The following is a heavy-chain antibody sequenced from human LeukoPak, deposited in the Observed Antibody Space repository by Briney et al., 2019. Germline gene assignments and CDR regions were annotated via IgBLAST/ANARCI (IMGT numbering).Heavy chain of an antibody. V-gene: IGHV3-23*01. CDR3: SCGTTNWSFFDF. CDR1: GFTSSSYS. J-gene: IGHJ4*02. Sequence: GGALRLSCADCGFTSSSYSMIGVRQAPARELEGVSGISGIGGSTYYEDSVKGRFTISRDNSKNTLYLQMNRLRAEDTAVYFCSCGTTNWSFFDFWGQGTMVTVSS. D-gene: IGHD1-20*01. CDR2: ISGIGGST.